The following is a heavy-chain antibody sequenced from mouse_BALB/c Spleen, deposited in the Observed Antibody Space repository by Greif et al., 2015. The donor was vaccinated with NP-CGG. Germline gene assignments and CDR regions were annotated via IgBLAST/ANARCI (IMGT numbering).Heavy chain of an antibody. V-gene: IGHV5-9-1*01. D-gene: IGHD2-4*01. CDR3: ARRDYDEKVFAY. J-gene: IGHJ3*01. Sequence: EVMLVESGGGLVKPGGSLKLSCAASGFTFSSYAMSWVRQTPEKRLEWVATISSGGSYTYYPDSVKGRFTSSRDNAKNTLYLQMSSLRSEDTAMYYCARRDYDEKVFAYWGQGTLVTVSA. CDR1: GFTFSSYA. CDR2: ISSGGSYT.